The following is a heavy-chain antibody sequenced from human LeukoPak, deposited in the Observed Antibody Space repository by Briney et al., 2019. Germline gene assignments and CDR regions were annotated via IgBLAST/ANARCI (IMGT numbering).Heavy chain of an antibody. V-gene: IGHV4-59*01. CDR1: GGSISSYY. CDR3: ARGAAGYSYG. J-gene: IGHJ4*02. CDR2: IYYSGST. D-gene: IGHD5-18*01. Sequence: SETLSLTCTVSGGSISSYYWSWIRQPPGKGLEWIGHIYYSGSTNYNPSLKSRVTISIDTSKNQSSLRLSSVTAADTAVYYCARGAAGYSYGWGQGTLVTVSS.